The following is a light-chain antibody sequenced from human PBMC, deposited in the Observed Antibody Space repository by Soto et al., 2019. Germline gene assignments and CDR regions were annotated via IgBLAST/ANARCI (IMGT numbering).Light chain of an antibody. J-gene: IGKJ5*01. CDR3: QQRSNWPPIT. CDR2: DAS. CDR1: QSVSSY. Sequence: EIVLTQSPGTRSLSPLERATLSCMASQSVSSYLAWYQQKPGQAPRLLIYDASNRATGIPARFRGSGSGTDFTLTISSLEPEDFAVYYCQQRSNWPPITFGQGTRLEIK. V-gene: IGKV3-11*01.